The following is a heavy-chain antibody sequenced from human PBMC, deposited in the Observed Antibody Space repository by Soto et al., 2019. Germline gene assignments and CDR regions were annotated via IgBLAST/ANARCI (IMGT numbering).Heavy chain of an antibody. CDR3: AKESHLARFLGGLMSTGYMDV. J-gene: IGHJ6*03. D-gene: IGHD3-3*01. CDR1: GFTFSSYA. Sequence: GGSLRLSCAASGFTFSSYAMSWVLQAPWKGLEWVSAISGSGGSTYYADSVKGRFTISRDNSKNTLYLQMNSLRAEDTAVYYCAKESHLARFLGGLMSTGYMDVWGKGTTVTVSS. CDR2: ISGSGGST. V-gene: IGHV3-23*01.